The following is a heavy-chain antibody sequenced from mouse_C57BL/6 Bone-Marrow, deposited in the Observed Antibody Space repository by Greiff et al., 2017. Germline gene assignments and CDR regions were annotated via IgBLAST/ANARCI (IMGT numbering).Heavy chain of an antibody. CDR2: IYPGSGNT. Sequence: VQLQQSGAELVRPGASVKLSCKASGYTFTDYYINWVKQRPGQGLEWIARIYPGSGNTYYNEKFKGQATLTAEKSSSTAYMQLSSLTSEDSAVYFCARSDYGYGYYAMDYWGQGASVTVSS. CDR1: GYTFTDYY. D-gene: IGHD2-2*01. CDR3: ARSDYGYGYYAMDY. V-gene: IGHV1-76*01. J-gene: IGHJ4*01.